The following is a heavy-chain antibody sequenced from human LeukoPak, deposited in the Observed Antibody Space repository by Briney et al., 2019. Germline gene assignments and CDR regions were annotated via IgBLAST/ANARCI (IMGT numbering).Heavy chain of an antibody. CDR1: GFTFSGSA. Sequence: GGSMRLSCAASGFTFSGSAMHWVRQASGKGLEWVGRIRSKANSYATAYDASVKGRFTISRDDSKNTAYLQMNSLKTEDTAVYYCHYYYYMDVWGKGTTVTVSS. CDR2: IRSKANSYAT. CDR3: HYYYYMDV. V-gene: IGHV3-73*01. J-gene: IGHJ6*03.